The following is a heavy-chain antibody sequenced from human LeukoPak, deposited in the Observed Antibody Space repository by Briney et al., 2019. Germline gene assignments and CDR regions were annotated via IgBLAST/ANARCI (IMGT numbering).Heavy chain of an antibody. J-gene: IGHJ4*02. CDR3: AKDHSIAAAGTCDY. V-gene: IGHV3-11*01. CDR2: ISSSGETI. Sequence: PGGSLRLSCAASGFTFSDYHMTWIRQAPGKGLDWVSYISSSGETIFYADSVKGRFTISRDNAANSLYLQMDSLRAEDTAVYYCAKDHSIAAAGTCDYWGQGTLVTVSS. D-gene: IGHD6-13*01. CDR1: GFTFSDYH.